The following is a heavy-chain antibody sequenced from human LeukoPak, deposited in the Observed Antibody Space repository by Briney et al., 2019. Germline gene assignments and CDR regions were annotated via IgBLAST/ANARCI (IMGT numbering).Heavy chain of an antibody. V-gene: IGHV3-7*01. D-gene: IGHD5-24*01. Sequence: PGGSLRLSCAASGFTFSDYYMSWVRQAPGKGLEWVANIKEDGSEKYYVDSVKGRFTISRDNAKNSLYLQMNSLRAEDTAVYYCARDGSWGMATINPVAFDIWGQGTMVTVSS. CDR2: IKEDGSEK. CDR1: GFTFSDYY. J-gene: IGHJ3*02. CDR3: ARDGSWGMATINPVAFDI.